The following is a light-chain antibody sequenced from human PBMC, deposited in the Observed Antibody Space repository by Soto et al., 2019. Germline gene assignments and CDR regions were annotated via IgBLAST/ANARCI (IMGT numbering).Light chain of an antibody. Sequence: EIVLTQSPATLSLSPGERATLSCRASQSVSSYLAWYQQKPGQAPRLLIYDASNRATDIPARFSGSGSGTDFTLTISSLQPEDIATYYCQQYDNLPLTFGGGTKVEIK. CDR3: QQYDNLPLT. CDR1: QSVSSY. V-gene: IGKV3-11*01. J-gene: IGKJ4*01. CDR2: DAS.